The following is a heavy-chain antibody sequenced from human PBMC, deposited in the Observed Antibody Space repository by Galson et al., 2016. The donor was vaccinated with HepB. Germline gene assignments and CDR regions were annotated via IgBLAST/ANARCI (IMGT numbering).Heavy chain of an antibody. V-gene: IGHV3-9*01. CDR3: VKDRKYRCSSSTCYWEFDY. D-gene: IGHD2-2*01. J-gene: IGHJ4*02. Sequence: SLRLSCAASGFSFDDYGMDWVRQGPGKGLEWVAGISWNSVGVGYADSVKGRFTISRDNAKNSLHLQMNSLRVEDTALYYCVKDRKYRCSSSTCYWEFDYWRQGTLV. CDR2: ISWNSVGV. CDR1: GFSFDDYG.